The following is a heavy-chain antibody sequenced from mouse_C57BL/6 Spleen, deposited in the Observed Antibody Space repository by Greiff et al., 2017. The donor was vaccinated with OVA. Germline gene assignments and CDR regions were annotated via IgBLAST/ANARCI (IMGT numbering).Heavy chain of an antibody. CDR3: ARGGYGSSYWYFDV. CDR2: IYPSDSET. D-gene: IGHD1-1*01. CDR1: GYTFTSFW. Sequence: QVQLQQPGAELVRPGSSVKLSCKASGYTFTSFWMDWVKQRPGQGLEWIGNIYPSDSETHHNHKFKDKATLTVDKSSSTACMQLSSLTSEDSAVYYCARGGYGSSYWYFDVWGTGTTVTVSS. J-gene: IGHJ1*03. V-gene: IGHV1-61*01.